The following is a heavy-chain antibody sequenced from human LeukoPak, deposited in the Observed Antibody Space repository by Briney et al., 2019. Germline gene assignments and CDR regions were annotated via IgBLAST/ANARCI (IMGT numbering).Heavy chain of an antibody. Sequence: ASVKVSCKASGYTFSNYHMHWVRQAPGQGLEWMGWINPNSGGTNYAQKSQGRVTMTRDTSISTAYMELSRLRSDDTAVYYCARGVGPRYFDLWGRGTLVTVSS. CDR1: GYTFSNYH. CDR3: ARGVGPRYFDL. V-gene: IGHV1-2*02. J-gene: IGHJ2*01. D-gene: IGHD1-26*01. CDR2: INPNSGGT.